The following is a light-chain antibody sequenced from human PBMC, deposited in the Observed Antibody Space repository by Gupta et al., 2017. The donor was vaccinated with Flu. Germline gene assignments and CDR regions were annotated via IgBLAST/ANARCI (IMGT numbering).Light chain of an antibody. CDR2: DDY. V-gene: IGLV3-21*02. J-gene: IGLJ3*02. CDR3: QVWDTSSDWV. CDR1: NIVTKS. Sequence: SYVLTQPPSVSLPPGPTARITGSGTNIVTKSVHWYQQKPGQARVLIVYDDYDRPSRIPERFSGSNFGNTATLTISRVEAGDGADYYCQVWDTSSDWVFGGGTKLAVL.